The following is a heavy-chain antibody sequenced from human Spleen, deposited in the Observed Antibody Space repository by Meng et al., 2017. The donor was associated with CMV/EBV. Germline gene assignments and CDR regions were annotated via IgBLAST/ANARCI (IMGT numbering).Heavy chain of an antibody. J-gene: IGHJ4*02. CDR2: ISYDGTNK. CDR1: GFTFSAYG. Sequence: GGSLRLSCVTSGFTFSAYGMHWVRQAPGKGLEWVALISYDGTNKDFADSVEGRFTISRDNSKKALYLQMNSLRPEDTAVYFCARDKWMGVTNYYFDSWGQGTLVTVSS. CDR3: ARDKWMGVTNYYFDS. D-gene: IGHD6-19*01. V-gene: IGHV3-30*03.